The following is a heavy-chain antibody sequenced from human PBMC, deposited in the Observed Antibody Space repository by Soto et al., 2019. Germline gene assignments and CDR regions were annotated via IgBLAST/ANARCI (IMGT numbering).Heavy chain of an antibody. Sequence: SETLSLTCAVYGGSFSGYYWSWIRQPPGKGLEGIGEINHSGSTNYNPSLKSRVTISVDTSKNQFSLKLSSVTAADTAVYYCARVGRIAAASGYYYYGMAVWGQGTTVTVSS. CDR1: GGSFSGYY. D-gene: IGHD6-13*01. J-gene: IGHJ6*02. V-gene: IGHV4-34*01. CDR3: ARVGRIAAASGYYYYGMAV. CDR2: INHSGST.